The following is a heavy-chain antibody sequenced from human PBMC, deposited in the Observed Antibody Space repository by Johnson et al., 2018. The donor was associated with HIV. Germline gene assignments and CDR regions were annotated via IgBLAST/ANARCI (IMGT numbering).Heavy chain of an antibody. D-gene: IGHD2-2*01. Sequence: VQLVESGGGVVRPGGSLRLSCAATGFTFDDYVVSWVRHAPGKGLEWVSSLNWKDGSTTYADSVKGRFIVSRDNAKHSLYLQMNSLRAEDTALYYCARDPTTQYLRLIGDFGSFDIWGQGTMVTVSS. CDR3: ARDPTTQYLRLIGDFGSFDI. J-gene: IGHJ3*02. CDR1: GFTFDDYV. V-gene: IGHV3-20*04. CDR2: LNWKDGST.